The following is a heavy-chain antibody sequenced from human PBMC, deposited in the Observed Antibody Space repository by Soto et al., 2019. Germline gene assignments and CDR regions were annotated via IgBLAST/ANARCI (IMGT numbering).Heavy chain of an antibody. Sequence: QVQLVQSGAEVKKPGSSVKVSCKASGGTFSSYAISWVRQAPGQGLEWMGGIIPIFGTANYAQKFQGRVTITADESTSRAYMELSSLRSEDTAVYYCATRAPYYYDSSGYLGYWGQGTLVTVSS. J-gene: IGHJ4*02. D-gene: IGHD3-22*01. CDR2: IIPIFGTA. CDR3: ATRAPYYYDSSGYLGY. CDR1: GGTFSSYA. V-gene: IGHV1-69*01.